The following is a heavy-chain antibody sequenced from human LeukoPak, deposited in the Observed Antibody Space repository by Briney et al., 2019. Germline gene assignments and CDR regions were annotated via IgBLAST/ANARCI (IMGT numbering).Heavy chain of an antibody. Sequence: APVKVCCTASGYAFTTSDINWVRQATGQGLEWMGWMNPDSGDTGYAEKFQDRLTIVGDTSINTAYMELTNLKAEDTAVYYCTRAWDLWGQGTLVTVSS. CDR2: MNPDSGDT. CDR3: TRAWDL. CDR1: GYAFTTSD. V-gene: IGHV1-8*03. J-gene: IGHJ5*02.